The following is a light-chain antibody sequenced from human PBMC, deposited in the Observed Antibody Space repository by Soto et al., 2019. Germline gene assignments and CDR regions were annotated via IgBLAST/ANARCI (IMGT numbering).Light chain of an antibody. CDR1: QSVSSSF. CDR2: GAS. CDR3: QQYGSSLTST. J-gene: IGKJ1*01. V-gene: IGKV3-20*01. Sequence: EIVLTQSPGTLSLSPGERATLSCRASQSVSSSFLAWYQQKPGQAPRLLIYGASSRPTGIPDRFSGSGSGTYFTLTISKLEPEDFAVYYCQQYGSSLTSTFGQGTKMEIK.